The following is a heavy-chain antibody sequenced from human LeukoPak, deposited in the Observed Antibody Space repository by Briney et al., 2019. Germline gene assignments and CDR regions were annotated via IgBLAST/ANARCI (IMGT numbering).Heavy chain of an antibody. Sequence: PGGSLRLSCATSGFTVGSNYMSWVRQAPGKGLEWVSAISGSGGSTYYADSVKGRFTISRDNSKNTLYLQMNSLRAEDTAVYYCAKVPSYYYDSSGYYWIDYWGQGTLVTVSS. D-gene: IGHD3-22*01. J-gene: IGHJ4*02. CDR1: GFTVGSNY. CDR3: AKVPSYYYDSSGYYWIDY. CDR2: ISGSGGST. V-gene: IGHV3-23*01.